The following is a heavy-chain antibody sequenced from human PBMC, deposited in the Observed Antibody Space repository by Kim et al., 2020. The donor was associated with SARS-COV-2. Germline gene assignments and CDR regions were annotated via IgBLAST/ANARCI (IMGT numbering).Heavy chain of an antibody. CDR2: IYSGGST. Sequence: GGSLRLSCAASGFTVSSNYMSWVSQAPGKGLEWVSVIYSGGSTYYADSVKGRFTISRDNSKNTLYLQMNSLRAEDTAVYYCARGGLEWINHNWFDPWGQGTLVTVSS. CDR1: GFTVSSNY. CDR3: ARGGLEWINHNWFDP. J-gene: IGHJ5*02. D-gene: IGHD3-3*01. V-gene: IGHV3-53*01.